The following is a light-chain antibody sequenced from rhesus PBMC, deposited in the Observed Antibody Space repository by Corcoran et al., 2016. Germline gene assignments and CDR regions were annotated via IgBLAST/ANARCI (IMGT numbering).Light chain of an antibody. Sequence: DIQMTQSPSSLSASVGDKVTITCQASQSISSWLAWYQQKPGKALKPLIYTASRLESGVPSRFSGSGSWTDVTLTINSMQPEDFATYYYQQYKGPPWTFGQGTKVEIE. CDR1: QSISSW. CDR2: TAS. CDR3: QQYKGPPWT. V-gene: IGKV1-16*01. J-gene: IGKJ1*01.